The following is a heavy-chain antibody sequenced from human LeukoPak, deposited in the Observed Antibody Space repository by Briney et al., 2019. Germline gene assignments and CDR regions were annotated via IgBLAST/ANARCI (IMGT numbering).Heavy chain of an antibody. CDR1: GGSISSYY. J-gene: IGHJ4*02. D-gene: IGHD5-18*01. CDR2: IYYIGST. CDR3: ARGQTAMVKSYFDY. Sequence: SETLSLTCTVSGGSISSYYWSWVRQPPGKGLEWIGYIYYIGSTNYNPSLKSRVTISVDTSKNQFSLKLSSVTAADTAVYYCARGQTAMVKSYFDYWGQGTLVTVSS. V-gene: IGHV4-59*01.